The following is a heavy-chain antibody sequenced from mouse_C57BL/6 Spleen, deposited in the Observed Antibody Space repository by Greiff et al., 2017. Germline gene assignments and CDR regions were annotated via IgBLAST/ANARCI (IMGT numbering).Heavy chain of an antibody. CDR1: GYTFTSYW. CDR2: IDPSDSET. D-gene: IGHD2-3*01. V-gene: IGHV1-52*01. J-gene: IGHJ3*01. Sequence: QVQLQQPGAELVRPGSSVKLSCKASGYTFTSYWMHWVKQRPIQGLEWIGNIDPSDSETHYNQKFKDKATLTVDKSSSTAYMQLSSLTSEDSAVYYCALSYDGYSPFAYWGQGTLVTVSA. CDR3: ALSYDGYSPFAY.